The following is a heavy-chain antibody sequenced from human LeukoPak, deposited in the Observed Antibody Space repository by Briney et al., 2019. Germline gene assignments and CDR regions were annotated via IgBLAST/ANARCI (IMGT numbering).Heavy chain of an antibody. V-gene: IGHV3-74*01. J-gene: IGHJ3*02. CDR1: GFTFSSYE. CDR2: INGDGGST. CDR3: TTLTGDSDAFDI. Sequence: GGSLRLSCAASGFTFSSYEMHWVRQAPGKGLVWVSRINGDGGSTSYVDSVKGRFTISRDNAKNTLYLQMNSLRAEDTAVYYCTTLTGDSDAFDIWGQGTVVTVSS. D-gene: IGHD7-27*01.